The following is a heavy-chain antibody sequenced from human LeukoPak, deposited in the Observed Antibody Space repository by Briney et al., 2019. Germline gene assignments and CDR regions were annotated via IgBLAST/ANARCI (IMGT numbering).Heavy chain of an antibody. J-gene: IGHJ4*02. CDR1: GFTFSNYW. D-gene: IGHD6-13*01. Sequence: GGSLRLSCAASGFTFSNYWMHWVRQVPGKGLMWVSRIKTDGSSTSYADSVKGRFTISRDNAKNTLYLQMNSLRVEDTAVYYCARDFMYSITCAGCWGQGTLVTVSS. CDR3: ARDFMYSITCAGC. CDR2: IKTDGSST. V-gene: IGHV3-74*01.